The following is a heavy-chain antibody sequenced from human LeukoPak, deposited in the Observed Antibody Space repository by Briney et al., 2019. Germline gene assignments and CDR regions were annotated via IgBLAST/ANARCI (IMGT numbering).Heavy chain of an antibody. Sequence: GGSLRLSCAASGFTVSSNYMSWVRQAPGKGLEWVSVIYSGGSTYYADSVKGRFTIPRDNSKNTLYLQMNSLSAEVTAVYYCASRIAAAGIFDPWGQGTLVTVSS. D-gene: IGHD6-13*01. V-gene: IGHV3-53*01. CDR2: IYSGGST. CDR1: GFTVSSNY. CDR3: ASRIAAAGIFDP. J-gene: IGHJ5*02.